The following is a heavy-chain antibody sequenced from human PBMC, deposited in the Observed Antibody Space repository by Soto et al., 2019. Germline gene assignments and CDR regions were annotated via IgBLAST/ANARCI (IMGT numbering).Heavy chain of an antibody. CDR3: ARASGSSYWFDP. D-gene: IGHD1-26*01. CDR2: FDPEDGET. J-gene: IGHJ5*02. Sequence: ASAKVSCKVSGYTLTELSMHWVRQAPGKGLEWMGGFDPEDGETIYAQKFQGRVTMTEDTSTDTAYMELSSLRSEDTAVYYCARASGSSYWFDPWGQGTLVTVS. CDR1: GYTLTELS. V-gene: IGHV1-24*01.